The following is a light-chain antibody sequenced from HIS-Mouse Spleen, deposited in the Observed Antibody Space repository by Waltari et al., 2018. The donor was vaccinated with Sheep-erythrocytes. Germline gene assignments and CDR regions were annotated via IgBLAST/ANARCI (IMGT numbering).Light chain of an antibody. Sequence: NFMLTQPHSVSESPGTTVTISCTRSSGSIASNHVQWYQQRPGSAPTTVIYEDNQRPSGVPDRFSGSIDSSSNSASLTISGLKTEDEADYYCQSYDSSNPVVFGGGTKLTVL. CDR3: QSYDSSNPVV. CDR1: SGSIASNH. CDR2: EDN. V-gene: IGLV6-57*04. J-gene: IGLJ2*01.